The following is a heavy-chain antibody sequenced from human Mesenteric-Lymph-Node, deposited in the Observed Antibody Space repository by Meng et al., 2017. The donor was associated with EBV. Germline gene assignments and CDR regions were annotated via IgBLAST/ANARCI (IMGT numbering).Heavy chain of an antibody. V-gene: IGHV4-61*01. CDR1: GGYVSSTSYY. Sequence: QVQLLASGPELVTPSETLFLTCTVSGGYVSSTSYYWSWIPQPPGKRLEWIGYVYYSGSTNYNPSLKSRVTISVDTSKNQFSLNLYSVTAADTAVYYCARENPARGNWFDPWGQGALVTVSS. D-gene: IGHD3-10*01. J-gene: IGHJ5*02. CDR2: VYYSGST. CDR3: ARENPARGNWFDP.